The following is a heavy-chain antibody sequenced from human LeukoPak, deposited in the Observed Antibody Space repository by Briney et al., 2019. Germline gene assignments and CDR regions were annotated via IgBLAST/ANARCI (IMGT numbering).Heavy chain of an antibody. V-gene: IGHV4-39*07. CDR3: ARDQYYDVSTYYEIDY. J-gene: IGHJ4*02. CDR1: GGSISTSNYY. D-gene: IGHD3-22*01. Sequence: SETLSLTCTVSGGSISTSNYYWGWIRQPPGKGLEWIGNIFYSGSTYYSPSLKSRVTILVDTSKNQFSLKMTSVTAADTAVYYCARDQYYDVSTYYEIDYWGQGTLVTVSS. CDR2: IFYSGST.